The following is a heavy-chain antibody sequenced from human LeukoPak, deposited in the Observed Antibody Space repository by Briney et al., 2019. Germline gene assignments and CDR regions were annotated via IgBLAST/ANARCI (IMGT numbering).Heavy chain of an antibody. CDR3: ARDDQAVVSSGCVDY. Sequence: GGSLRLSCAAPGFTFSSYAMHWVRQAPGKGLEWVAVISYDGSNKYYADSVKGRFTISRDNSKNTLYLQMNSLRAEDTAVYYCARDDQAVVSSGCVDYWGQGTLVTVSS. J-gene: IGHJ4*02. CDR2: ISYDGSNK. V-gene: IGHV3-30-3*01. CDR1: GFTFSSYA. D-gene: IGHD6-19*01.